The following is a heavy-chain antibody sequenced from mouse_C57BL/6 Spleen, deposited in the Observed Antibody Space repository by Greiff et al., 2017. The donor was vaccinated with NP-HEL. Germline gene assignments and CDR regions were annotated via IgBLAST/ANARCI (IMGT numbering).Heavy chain of an antibody. V-gene: IGHV6-3*01. J-gene: IGHJ3*01. CDR1: GFTFSNYW. CDR2: IRLKSDNYAT. D-gene: IGHD3-2*02. CDR3: TGPETAQIPFAY. Sequence: EVQGVESGGGLVQPGGSMKLSCVASGFTFSNYWMNWVRQSPEKGLEWVAQIRLKSDNYATHYAESVKGRFTISRDDSKSSVYLQMNNLRAEDTGIYYCTGPETAQIPFAYWGQGTLVTVSA.